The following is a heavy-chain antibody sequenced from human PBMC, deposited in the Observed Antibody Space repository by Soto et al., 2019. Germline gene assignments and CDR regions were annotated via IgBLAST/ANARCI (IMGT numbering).Heavy chain of an antibody. CDR3: ARGAESGSSLLDYYYGMDV. Sequence: GGSLRLSCAASGFTFSSYAMHWVRQAPGKGLGWVAVISYDGSNKYYADSVKGRFTISRDNSKNTLYLQMNSLRAEDTAVYYCARGAESGSSLLDYYYGMDVWGQGTTVTVSS. CDR1: GFTFSSYA. V-gene: IGHV3-30-3*01. J-gene: IGHJ6*02. D-gene: IGHD6-6*01. CDR2: ISYDGSNK.